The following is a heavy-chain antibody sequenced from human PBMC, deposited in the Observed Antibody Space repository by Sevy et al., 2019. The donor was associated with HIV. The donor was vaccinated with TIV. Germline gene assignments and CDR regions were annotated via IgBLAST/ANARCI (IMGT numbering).Heavy chain of an antibody. CDR1: GFTFSRYG. CDR2: IRYDGSTK. Sequence: GGSLRLSCAASGFTFSRYGMHWVRQAPGKGLEWVAFIRYDGSTKYYAESVKGRFIISRDNSKDTLYLQMNSLRGNDTSLYYCAKGLGMVQGALLSDDVWGQGTMVTVSS. D-gene: IGHD3-10*01. J-gene: IGHJ3*01. V-gene: IGHV3-30*02. CDR3: AKGLGMVQGALLSDDV.